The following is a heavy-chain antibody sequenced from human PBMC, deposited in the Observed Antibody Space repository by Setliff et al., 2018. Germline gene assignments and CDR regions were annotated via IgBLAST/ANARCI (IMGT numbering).Heavy chain of an antibody. D-gene: IGHD4-17*01. J-gene: IGHJ4*02. CDR1: GFTFSSYE. V-gene: IGHV3-48*03. CDR3: SRDLQGSGDYVVDY. Sequence: PGGSLRLSCAASGFTFSSYEMNWVRQAPGKGLEWVSYISSSGSKIYYADSVRGRFTISRDNAENSLTLQMNSLRVEDTAVYYCSRDLQGSGDYVVDYWGQGTLVTVSS. CDR2: ISSSGSKI.